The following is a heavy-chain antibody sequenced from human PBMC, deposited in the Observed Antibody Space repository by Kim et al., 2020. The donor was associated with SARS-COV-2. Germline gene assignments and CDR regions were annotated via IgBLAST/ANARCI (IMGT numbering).Heavy chain of an antibody. V-gene: IGHV1-3*01. CDR3: ARVIRASSWYSSGWYYRSGGGY. Sequence: ASVKVSCKASGYTFTSYAMHWVRQAPGQRLEWMGWINAGNGNTKYSQKFQGRVTITRDTSASTAYTELSSLRSEDTAVYYCARVIRASSWYSSGWYYRSGGGYWGQGTLVTVSS. CDR1: GYTFTSYA. D-gene: IGHD6-19*01. J-gene: IGHJ4*02. CDR2: INAGNGNT.